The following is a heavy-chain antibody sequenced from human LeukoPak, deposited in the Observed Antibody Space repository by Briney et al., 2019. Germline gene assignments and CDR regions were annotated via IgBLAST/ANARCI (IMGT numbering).Heavy chain of an antibody. Sequence: GGSLRLSCAVSGFTVSGNHVTWVRQASGKGLEWVGRIRSKANNYATAYATSVKGRFTLSRDDSKNTAYLQMNSLKTEDTAVYYCIRGAASGSYYGFDVWGQGATVTVSS. CDR1: GFTVSGNH. V-gene: IGHV3-73*01. D-gene: IGHD1-26*01. J-gene: IGHJ6*02. CDR3: IRGAASGSYYGFDV. CDR2: IRSKANNYAT.